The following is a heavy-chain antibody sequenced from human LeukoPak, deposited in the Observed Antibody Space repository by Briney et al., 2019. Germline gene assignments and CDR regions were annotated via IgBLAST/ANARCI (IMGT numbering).Heavy chain of an antibody. J-gene: IGHJ3*02. CDR3: ARGVAPDAFDI. Sequence: ASVNVSCTASGGTFSSYAISWVRQAPGQGLEWMGGIIPIFGTANYAQKFQGRVTITTDESTSTAYMELSSLRSEDTAVYYCARGVAPDAFDIWGQGTMVTVSS. CDR1: GGTFSSYA. V-gene: IGHV1-69*05. D-gene: IGHD3-3*01. CDR2: IIPIFGTA.